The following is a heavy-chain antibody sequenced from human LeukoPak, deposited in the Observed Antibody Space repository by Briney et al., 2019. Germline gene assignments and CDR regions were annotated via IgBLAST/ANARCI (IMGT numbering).Heavy chain of an antibody. CDR3: ARDFSSGWYAGLYFDF. V-gene: IGHV3-21*01. CDR1: GFTFSSYS. CDR2: ISSSSSYI. D-gene: IGHD6-19*01. Sequence: GGSLRLSCAASGFTFSSYSMNWVRQAPGKGLEWVSSISSSSSYIYYADSVKGRFTISRDNAKNSLYLQMSSLRAEDTAVYYCARDFSSGWYAGLYFDFWGQGTLVTVSS. J-gene: IGHJ4*02.